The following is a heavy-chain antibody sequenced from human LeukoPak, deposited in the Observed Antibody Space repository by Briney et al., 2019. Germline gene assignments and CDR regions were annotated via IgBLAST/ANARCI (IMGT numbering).Heavy chain of an antibody. Sequence: GGSLRLSCAASGFTFSSYAMPWVRQAPGKGLEWVAVISYAGSNKYYADSVKGRFTISRDNSKNTLYLQMNSLRAEDTAVYYCARDIVTGYSSSWAEGYFDYWGQGTLVTVSS. CDR2: ISYAGSNK. J-gene: IGHJ4*02. V-gene: IGHV3-30*04. CDR3: ARDIVTGYSSSWAEGYFDY. CDR1: GFTFSSYA. D-gene: IGHD6-13*01.